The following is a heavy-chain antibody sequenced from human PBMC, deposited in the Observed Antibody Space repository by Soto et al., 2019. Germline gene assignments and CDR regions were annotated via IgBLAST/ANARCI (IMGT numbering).Heavy chain of an antibody. Sequence: ASVKVSCKESGGIFVNSARSWVRQSPGQGLEWLGGFIPVYRTLNYAQKFQGRVTITADESTGTAYMTLSSLASDDTAVYYCATGVIWIGYFTVDAWGQGSRVTFSS. CDR3: ATGVIWIGYFTVDA. J-gene: IGHJ4*02. CDR1: GGIFVNSA. D-gene: IGHD3-3*01. CDR2: FIPVYRTL. V-gene: IGHV1-69*01.